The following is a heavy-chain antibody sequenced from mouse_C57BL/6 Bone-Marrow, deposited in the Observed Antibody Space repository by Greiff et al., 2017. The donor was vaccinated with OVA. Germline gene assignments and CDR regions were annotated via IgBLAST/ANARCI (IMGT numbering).Heavy chain of an antibody. CDR3: ARGRDYYGYFDY. D-gene: IGHD1-1*01. V-gene: IGHV1-54*01. CDR1: GYAFTNYL. CDR2: INPGSGGT. Sequence: QVQLQQSGAELVRPGTSVKVSCKASGYAFTNYLIEWVKQRPGQGLEWIGVINPGSGGTNYNEKFKGKATLTADKSSSPAYMQLSSLTSADSAVYFCARGRDYYGYFDYWGQGTTLTVSS. J-gene: IGHJ2*01.